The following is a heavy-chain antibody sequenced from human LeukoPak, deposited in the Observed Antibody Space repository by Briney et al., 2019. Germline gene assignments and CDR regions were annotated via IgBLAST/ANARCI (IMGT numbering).Heavy chain of an antibody. V-gene: IGHV3-23*01. CDR2: ISGSGGST. Sequence: PGGSLRLSCAASGFTFSSYGMSWVRQAPGKGLEWVSAISGSGGSTYYADSVKGRFTISRDNSKNTLYLQMNSLRAEDTAVYYCAKDQDIVVVVAATDTNWFDPWGQGTLVTVSS. CDR1: GFTFSSYG. J-gene: IGHJ5*02. CDR3: AKDQDIVVVVAATDTNWFDP. D-gene: IGHD2-15*01.